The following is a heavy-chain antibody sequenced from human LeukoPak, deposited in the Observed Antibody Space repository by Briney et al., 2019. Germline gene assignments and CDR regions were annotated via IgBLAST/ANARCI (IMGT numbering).Heavy chain of an antibody. D-gene: IGHD3-3*01. J-gene: IGHJ3*02. V-gene: IGHV1-18*01. CDR3: ARGWGRFLEWLSPVAFDI. CDR2: ISAYNGNT. CDR1: GYTFTSYG. Sequence: ASVKVSCKASGYTFTSYGISWVRQAPGQGLEWMGWISAYNGNTNYAQKLQGRVTMTTDTSTSTAYMELRSLRSDDTAVYYCARGWGRFLEWLSPVAFDIWGQGTMVTVSS.